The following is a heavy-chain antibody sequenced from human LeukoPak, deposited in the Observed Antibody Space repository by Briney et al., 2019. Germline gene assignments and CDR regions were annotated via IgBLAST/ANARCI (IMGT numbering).Heavy chain of an antibody. Sequence: GGSLRLSCAASGFTFSSYGMHWVRQAPGKGLEWVAVIWYDGSNKYYADSVKGRFTISRDNSKNTLYLQMNSLRAEDTAVYYCARDLMTTVNHFDYWGQGTLVTVSP. CDR1: GFTFSSYG. V-gene: IGHV3-33*01. CDR2: IWYDGSNK. CDR3: ARDLMTTVNHFDY. D-gene: IGHD4-17*01. J-gene: IGHJ4*02.